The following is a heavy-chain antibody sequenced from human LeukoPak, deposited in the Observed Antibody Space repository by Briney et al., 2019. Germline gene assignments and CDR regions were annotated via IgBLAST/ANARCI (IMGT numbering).Heavy chain of an antibody. CDR3: ARAKVPAAIPDNWFDP. CDR2: ISFDGSNK. D-gene: IGHD2-2*02. J-gene: IGHJ5*02. V-gene: IGHV3-30-3*01. CDR1: GFTFSSYA. Sequence: GRSLRLSCAASGFTFSSYAMRWVRQAPGKGLGWVAVISFDGSNKYYADSVKGRFTISRDNSKNTLYLQMNSLRAEDTAVYYCARAKVPAAIPDNWFDPWGQGTLVTVSS.